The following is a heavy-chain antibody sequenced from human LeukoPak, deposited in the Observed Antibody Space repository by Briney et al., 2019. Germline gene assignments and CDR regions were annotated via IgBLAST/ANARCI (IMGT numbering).Heavy chain of an antibody. CDR1: GFTFSSYE. CDR3: ARQQQQLWYD. J-gene: IGHJ4*02. V-gene: IGHV3-48*03. CDR2: ISSSAGTT. D-gene: IGHD5-18*01. Sequence: PRGSLRLSCAASGFTFSSYEMNWVRRTPGKGLEWVSYISSSAGTTYYADSVKGRFTISRDNAKNSLYLQMNSLRAEDTAVYFCARQQQQLWYDWGQGTLVTVSS.